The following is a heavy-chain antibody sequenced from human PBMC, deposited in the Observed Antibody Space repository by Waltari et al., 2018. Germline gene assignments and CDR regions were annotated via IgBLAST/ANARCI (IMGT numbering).Heavy chain of an antibody. J-gene: IGHJ4*02. CDR1: GFTFSSYW. D-gene: IGHD6-13*01. CDR3: ARVGSWYLDSRDHFDN. CDR2: VNSDWSTT. V-gene: IGHV3-74*01. Sequence: EVQLVESGGGLVQPGGSLRLSCAASGFTFSSYWMSWVRQAPGKGLVWVSRVNSDWSTTTSADSVRGRFTISRDNAKNTLYLQMNSLRVEDTAVYYCARVGSWYLDSRDHFDNWGQGTLVTVSS.